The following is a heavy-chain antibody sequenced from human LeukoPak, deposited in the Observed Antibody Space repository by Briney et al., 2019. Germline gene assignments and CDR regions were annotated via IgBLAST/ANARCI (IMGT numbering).Heavy chain of an antibody. CDR1: GGSISSYY. V-gene: IGHV4-4*07. J-gene: IGHJ3*02. Sequence: PSETLSLTCTVSGGSISSYYWSWIRQPAGKGLEWIGRIYITGSTNYNPSLKSRVTMSVDTSKNQFSLKLISMTDADTAVYYCARPAYGGGPDAFDIWGQGTMVTVSS. CDR3: ARPAYGGGPDAFDI. CDR2: IYITGST. D-gene: IGHD4-23*01.